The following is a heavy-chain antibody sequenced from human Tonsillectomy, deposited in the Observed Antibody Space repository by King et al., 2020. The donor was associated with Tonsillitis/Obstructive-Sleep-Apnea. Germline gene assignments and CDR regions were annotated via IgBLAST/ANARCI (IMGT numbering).Heavy chain of an antibody. D-gene: IGHD5-18*01. J-gene: IGHJ3*02. CDR1: GFTFSNYA. CDR3: ARESEIQLWSTPPDSFDI. CDR2: ISYDGSNK. Sequence: VQLVESGGGVVQPGRSLTLSCAASGFTFSNYAMHWVRQAPGKGLEWVAVISYDGSNKYYADSVKGRFTISRDNSKNTLYLQMNSLRAEDTAVYYCARESEIQLWSTPPDSFDIWGQGTMVTVSS. V-gene: IGHV3-30-3*01.